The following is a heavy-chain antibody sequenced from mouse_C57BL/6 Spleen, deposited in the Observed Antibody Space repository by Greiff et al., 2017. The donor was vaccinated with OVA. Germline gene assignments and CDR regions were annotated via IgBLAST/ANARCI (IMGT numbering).Heavy chain of an antibody. V-gene: IGHV5-12*01. CDR1: GFTFSDYY. D-gene: IGHD3-2*02. J-gene: IGHJ4*01. CDR2: ISNGGGST. CDR3: ARHGSSGYVLHAMDY. Sequence: EVQRVESGGGLVQPGGSLKLSCAASGFTFSDYYMYWVRQTPEKRLEWVAYISNGGGSTYYPDTVKGRFTISRDNAKNTLYLQMSRLKSEDTAMYYCARHGSSGYVLHAMDYWGQGTSVTVSS.